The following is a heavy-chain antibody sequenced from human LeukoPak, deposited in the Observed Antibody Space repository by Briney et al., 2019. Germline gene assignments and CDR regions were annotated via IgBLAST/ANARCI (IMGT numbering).Heavy chain of an antibody. D-gene: IGHD7-27*01. J-gene: IGHJ4*02. V-gene: IGHV3-30-3*01. CDR1: GFTFSNHA. Sequence: GGSLRLSCAASGFTFSNHAMHWVRQAPGKGLEWVAVISYDGSNKYYADSVKGRFTVSRDNSKNTLFLQMSSLRAEDTAVYYCAKDGGLWVSAHWGDSWGRGTLVTVSS. CDR3: AKDGGLWVSAHWGDS. CDR2: ISYDGSNK.